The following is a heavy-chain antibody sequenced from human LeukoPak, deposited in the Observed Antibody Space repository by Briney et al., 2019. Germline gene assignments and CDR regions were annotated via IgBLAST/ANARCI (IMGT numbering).Heavy chain of an antibody. CDR1: GFTVSSNY. CDR2: IYSGGST. V-gene: IGHV3-53*01. Sequence: GGSLRLSCAASGFTVSSNYMSWVRQAPGKGLEWVSVIYSGGSTYYADSVKGRFTISRDNSKNTLYLQMSSLRAEDTAVYYCARGEYYYDSSGYYSYYFDYWGQGTLVTVSS. D-gene: IGHD3-22*01. J-gene: IGHJ4*02. CDR3: ARGEYYYDSSGYYSYYFDY.